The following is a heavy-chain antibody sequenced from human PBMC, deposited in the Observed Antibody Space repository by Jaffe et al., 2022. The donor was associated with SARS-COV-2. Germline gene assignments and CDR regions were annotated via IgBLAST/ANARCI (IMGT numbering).Heavy chain of an antibody. CDR1: GFTFSSYA. V-gene: IGHV3-23*01. CDR2: ISGSGGST. CDR3: AKVKYYYDSSGSREDPTPRAFDI. D-gene: IGHD3-22*01. J-gene: IGHJ3*02. Sequence: EVQLLESGGGLVQPGGSLRLSCAASGFTFSSYAMSWVRQAPGKGLEWVSAISGSGGSTYYADSVKGRFTISRDNSKNTLYLQMNSLRAEDTAVYYCAKVKYYYDSSGSREDPTPRAFDIWGQGTMVTVSS.